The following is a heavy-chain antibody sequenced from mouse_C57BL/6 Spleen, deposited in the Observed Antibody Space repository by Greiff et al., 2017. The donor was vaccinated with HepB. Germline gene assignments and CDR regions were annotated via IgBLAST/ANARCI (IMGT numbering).Heavy chain of an antibody. J-gene: IGHJ4*01. Sequence: EVKLMESGGGLVKPGGSLTLSCAASGFTFSDYGMHWVRQAPEKGLEWVAYISSGSSTIYYADTVKGRFTISRDNAKNTLFLQMTSLRSEDTAMYYCARCGNYAMDYWGQGTSVTVSS. CDR3: ARCGNYAMDY. V-gene: IGHV5-17*01. CDR1: GFTFSDYG. CDR2: ISSGSSTI. D-gene: IGHD1-1*02.